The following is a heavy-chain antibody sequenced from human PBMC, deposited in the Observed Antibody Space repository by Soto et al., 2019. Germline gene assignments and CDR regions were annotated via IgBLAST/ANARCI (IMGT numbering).Heavy chain of an antibody. V-gene: IGHV3-74*01. CDR1: GFTFSRFW. J-gene: IGHJ4*02. D-gene: IGHD1-26*01. CDR2: LSPDGTTT. Sequence: GGSLRLSCVASGFTFSRFWMNWVRQVPGKGLVWVSRLSPDGTTTRYADSVRGRFTISRDNAKNTMYLQMNSLRVDDTALYYCGRDLGYCLDGPCSIWGQGTLVPVSS. CDR3: GRDLGYCLDGPCSI.